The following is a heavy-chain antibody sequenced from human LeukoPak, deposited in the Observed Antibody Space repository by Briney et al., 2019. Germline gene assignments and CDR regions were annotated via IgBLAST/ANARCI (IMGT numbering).Heavy chain of an antibody. CDR2: IYYSGST. CDR3: ARLRVGGPIVVVPAAARDDAFDI. J-gene: IGHJ3*02. Sequence: PSEALSLTCTVSGGSISSSSYYWGWIRQPPGKGLEWIGSIYYSGSTYYNPSLKSRVTISVDTSKTQFSLKLSSVTAADTAVYYCARLRVGGPIVVVPAAARDDAFDIWGQGTMVTVSS. CDR1: GGSISSSSYY. D-gene: IGHD2-2*01. V-gene: IGHV4-39*01.